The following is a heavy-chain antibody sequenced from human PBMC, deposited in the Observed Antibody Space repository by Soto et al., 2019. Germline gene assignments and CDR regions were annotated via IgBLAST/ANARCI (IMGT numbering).Heavy chain of an antibody. CDR2: ISSSGTYI. J-gene: IGHJ3*02. V-gene: IGHV3-21*01. CDR3: ARGYIVVXVAASELSVCNYDAFDI. CDR1: GFAFSNYN. Sequence: GGSLRLSCAASGFAASGFAFSNYNMNWVRQAPGKGLEWVSSISSSGTYIYYADSVKGRFTVSRDNAENSLYLQMNSLRAEDTAVYYCARGYIVVXVAASELSVCNYDAFDIWGRGTMVTVSS. D-gene: IGHD2-15*01.